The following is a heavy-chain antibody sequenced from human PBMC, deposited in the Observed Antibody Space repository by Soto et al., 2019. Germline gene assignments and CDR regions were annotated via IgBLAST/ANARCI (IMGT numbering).Heavy chain of an antibody. D-gene: IGHD5-18*01. Sequence: PSETLSLTCTVSGGSISSSSYYWGWIRQPPGKGLEWIGSIYYSGSTYYNPSLKSRVTISVDTSKNQFSLKLSSVTAADTAVYYCAIEVDTAMVPSYFDYWGQGTLVTVSS. V-gene: IGHV4-39*02. CDR2: IYYSGST. CDR3: AIEVDTAMVPSYFDY. CDR1: GGSISSSSYY. J-gene: IGHJ4*02.